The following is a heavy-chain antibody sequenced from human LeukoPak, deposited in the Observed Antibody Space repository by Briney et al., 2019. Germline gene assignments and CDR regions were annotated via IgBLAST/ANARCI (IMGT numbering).Heavy chain of an antibody. CDR3: ARSLRVYYYYYYMDV. CDR2: INPSGGST. V-gene: IGHV1-46*01. D-gene: IGHD2-15*01. Sequence: GASVKVSCKASGYTFTSYYMHWVRQAPGQGLEWMGIINPSGGSTSYAQKFQGRVTMTRDTSTSTVYMELSSLRSEDTAVYYCARSLRVYYYYYYMDVWGKGTTVTVSS. CDR1: GYTFTSYY. J-gene: IGHJ6*03.